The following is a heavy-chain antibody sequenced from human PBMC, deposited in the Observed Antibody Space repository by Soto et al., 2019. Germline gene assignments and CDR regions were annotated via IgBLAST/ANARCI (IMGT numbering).Heavy chain of an antibody. Sequence: SETLSLTCTVSGGSISSSSYYWGWIRQPPGKGLEWIGSIYYSGSTYYNPSPKSRVTISVDTSKNQFSLKLNSVTAADTAVYYCARPLYYYGSGSYYNGVHYYGMDVWGQGTTVTVSS. V-gene: IGHV4-39*01. CDR2: IYYSGST. J-gene: IGHJ6*02. CDR3: ARPLYYYGSGSYYNGVHYYGMDV. D-gene: IGHD3-10*01. CDR1: GGSISSSSYY.